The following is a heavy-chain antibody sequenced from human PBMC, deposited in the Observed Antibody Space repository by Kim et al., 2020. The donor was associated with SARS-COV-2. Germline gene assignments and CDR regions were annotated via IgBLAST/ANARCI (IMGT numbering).Heavy chain of an antibody. Sequence: SETLSLTCAVYGGSFSGYYWSWIRQPPGTGLEWIGEINHSGSTNYNPSLKSRVTISVDTSKNQFSLKLSSVTAADTAVYYCARVGRRWLQLPRNYYYGMDVWGQGTTVTVSS. CDR1: GGSFSGYY. J-gene: IGHJ6*02. D-gene: IGHD5-12*01. V-gene: IGHV4-34*01. CDR3: ARVGRRWLQLPRNYYYGMDV. CDR2: INHSGST.